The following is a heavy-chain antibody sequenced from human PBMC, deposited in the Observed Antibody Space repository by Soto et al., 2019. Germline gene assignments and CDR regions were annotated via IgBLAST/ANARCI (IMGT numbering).Heavy chain of an antibody. CDR3: VRFGGAAAGPGDY. CDR1: EFTFSSYE. CDR2: ISSSGTTI. D-gene: IGHD6-13*01. V-gene: IGHV3-48*03. J-gene: IGHJ4*02. Sequence: GGSLRLSCVASEFTFSSYEMNWVRQAPGKGLEWVSYISSSGTTIYYTDSVKGRFTISRDNAKKSLYLQMNSLRAEDTAVYYCVRFGGAAAGPGDYWGQGTLVTVSS.